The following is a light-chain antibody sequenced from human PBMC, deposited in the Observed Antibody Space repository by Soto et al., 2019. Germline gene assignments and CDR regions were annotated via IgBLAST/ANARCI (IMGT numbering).Light chain of an antibody. CDR3: QTWGTGLYVV. CDR2: LNSDGSH. V-gene: IGLV4-69*01. J-gene: IGLJ2*01. CDR1: SGHSSYA. Sequence: VLTQSPSASASRGASVKLTCTLSSGHSSYAIAWHQQQPEKGPRYLMKLNSDGSHSKGDGIPDRFSGSSSGAERYLTISGLQSEDEADYYCQTWGTGLYVVFGGGTKLTVL.